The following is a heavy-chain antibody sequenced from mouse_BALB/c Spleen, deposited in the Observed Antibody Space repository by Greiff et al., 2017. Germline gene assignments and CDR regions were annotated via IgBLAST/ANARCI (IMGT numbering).Heavy chain of an antibody. CDR3: ARDGGNYVPFDY. CDR1: GYTFSSYW. D-gene: IGHD2-1*01. V-gene: IGHV1-9*01. CDR2: ILPGSGST. J-gene: IGHJ2*01. Sequence: VNVVESGAELMKPGASVKISCKATGYTFSSYWIEWVKQRPGHGLEWIGEILPGSGSTNYNEKFKGKATFTADTSSNTAYMQLSSLTSEDSAVYYCARDGGNYVPFDYWGQGTTLTVSS.